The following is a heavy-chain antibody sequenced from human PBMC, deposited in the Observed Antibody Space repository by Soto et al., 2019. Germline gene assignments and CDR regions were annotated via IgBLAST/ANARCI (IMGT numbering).Heavy chain of an antibody. Sequence: SETLSLTCTVSGGSISSYYWSWIRQPPGKGLEWIGYIYYSGSTNYNPSLKSRVTISVDTSKNQFSLKLSSVTAADTAVYYCARDYYGSGSPNWFDPWGQGTLVTVSS. D-gene: IGHD3-10*01. V-gene: IGHV4-59*01. CDR3: ARDYYGSGSPNWFDP. J-gene: IGHJ5*02. CDR2: IYYSGST. CDR1: GGSISSYY.